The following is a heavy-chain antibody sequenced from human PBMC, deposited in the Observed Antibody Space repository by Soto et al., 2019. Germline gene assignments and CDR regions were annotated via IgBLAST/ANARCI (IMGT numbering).Heavy chain of an antibody. V-gene: IGHV5-10-1*01. D-gene: IGHD3-22*01. CDR3: ARGRDSYSSGYYPRPVDY. CDR1: GYSFTSYW. CDR2: IDPSDSYT. Sequence: GESLKISCKGSGYSFTSYWISWVRQMPGKGLEWMGRIDPSDSYTNYSPSFQGHVTISADKSISTAYLQWSSLKASDTAMYYCARGRDSYSSGYYPRPVDYWGQGTQVTVYS. J-gene: IGHJ4*02.